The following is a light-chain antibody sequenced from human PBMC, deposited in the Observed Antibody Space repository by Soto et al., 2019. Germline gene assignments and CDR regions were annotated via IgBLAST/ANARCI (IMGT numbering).Light chain of an antibody. V-gene: IGKV3-15*01. Sequence: EIVMTQSPATLSVSPGERATLSCRASQSVSNNLAWYQKKPGQAPRLLIYGASTSATGIPARFSGSGSGTEFTLTISSLQSEDFAFYYCQQYHNWWTFGQGTRVDIK. J-gene: IGKJ1*01. CDR2: GAS. CDR3: QQYHNWWT. CDR1: QSVSNN.